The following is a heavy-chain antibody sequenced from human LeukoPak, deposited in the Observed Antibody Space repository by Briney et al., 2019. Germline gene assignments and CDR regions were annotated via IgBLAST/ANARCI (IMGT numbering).Heavy chain of an antibody. CDR2: IYTSGST. V-gene: IGHV4-61*02. J-gene: IGHJ5*02. CDR1: GGSISSDNYS. CDR3: ARSAYCGGDCYSGTSWFDP. D-gene: IGHD2-21*02. Sequence: SETLSLTCTVSGGSISSDNYSWSWIRQPAGKGLEWIGRIYTSGSTNYNPSLKSRVTISVDTSKNQFSLKLSSVTAADTAVYYCARSAYCGGDCYSGTSWFDPWGQGTLVTVSS.